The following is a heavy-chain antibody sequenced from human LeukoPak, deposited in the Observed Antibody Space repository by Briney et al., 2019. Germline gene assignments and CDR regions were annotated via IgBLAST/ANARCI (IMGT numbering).Heavy chain of an antibody. J-gene: IGHJ4*02. V-gene: IGHV5-51*01. D-gene: IGHD6-13*01. CDR2: TYPGGSDT. CDR1: GYSFTSYY. CDR3: ARAASGTARFDF. Sequence: GESLKISCKGSGYSFTSYYIGWVRHMPGKGLQWMGVTYPGGSDTRYSPSFQGQVTISADKSISTAYLQWSSLKASDTAIYYCARAASGTARFDFWGQGTLVTVSS.